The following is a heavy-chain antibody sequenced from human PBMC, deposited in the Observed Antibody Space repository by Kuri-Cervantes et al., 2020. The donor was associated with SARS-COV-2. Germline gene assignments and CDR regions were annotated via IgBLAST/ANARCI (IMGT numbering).Heavy chain of an antibody. D-gene: IGHD1-26*01. CDR3: AREERIFIRVAADYYNFDV. CDR1: VFSFSSYE. Sequence: SDKVSCKASVFSFSSYEIAWVRQAPGHGLEWMGGIIPIVCKANYAQKSEGRITINADRSTTMAYLELRGLRSDDAAVYYCAREERIFIRVAADYYNFDVWGQGTMVTVSS. V-gene: IGHV1-69*10. CDR2: IIPIVCKA. J-gene: IGHJ5*02.